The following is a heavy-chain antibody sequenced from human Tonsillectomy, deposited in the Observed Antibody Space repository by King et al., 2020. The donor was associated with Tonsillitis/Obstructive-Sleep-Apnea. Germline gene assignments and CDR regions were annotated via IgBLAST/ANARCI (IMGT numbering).Heavy chain of an antibody. V-gene: IGHV4-34*01. D-gene: IGHD1-14*01. CDR1: GGSFSGYY. CDR3: VGRLTAFDI. Sequence: VQLPQWGAGLLKPSETLSLTCAVYGGSFSGYYWNWIRQPPGKGLEWIGEINHSGSTNYNPSLKSRVTISVDTSKNQFSLKLSSVTAADTAVYYCVGRLTAFDICGQGTMVTVSS. CDR2: INHSGST. J-gene: IGHJ3*02.